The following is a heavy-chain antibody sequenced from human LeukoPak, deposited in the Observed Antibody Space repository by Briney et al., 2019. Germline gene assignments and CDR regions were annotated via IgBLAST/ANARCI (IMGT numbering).Heavy chain of an antibody. V-gene: IGHV3-21*01. CDR2: ISSSSSYI. D-gene: IGHD4-17*01. CDR1: GFTFSSYS. Sequence: PGGSLRPSCAASGFTFSSYSMNWVRQAPGKGLEWVSSISSSSSYIYYADSVKGRFTISRDNAKNSLYLQMNSLRAEDTAVNYCARDDYGDYVLGYYYYMDVWGKGTTVTVSS. CDR3: ARDDYGDYVLGYYYYMDV. J-gene: IGHJ6*03.